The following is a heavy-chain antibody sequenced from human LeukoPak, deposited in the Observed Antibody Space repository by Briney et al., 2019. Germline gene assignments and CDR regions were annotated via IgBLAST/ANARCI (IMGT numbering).Heavy chain of an antibody. CDR3: SKWKAIVLVPAARSPIDY. CDR2: ISGSGVTT. V-gene: IGHV3-23*01. D-gene: IGHD2-2*01. CDR1: GFTFSSYS. J-gene: IGHJ4*02. Sequence: GGSLRLSCAASGFTFSSYSMNWVRQAPGKGLEWVSAISGSGVTTYYADSVKGRFTISRDNSKHTLYLQMNSLRAEDTAVYYCSKWKAIVLVPAARSPIDYWGQGTLVTVSS.